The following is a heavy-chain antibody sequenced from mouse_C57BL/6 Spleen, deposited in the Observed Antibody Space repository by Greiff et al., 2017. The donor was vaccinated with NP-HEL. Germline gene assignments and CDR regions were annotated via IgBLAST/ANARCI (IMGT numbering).Heavy chain of an antibody. CDR1: GYTFTDYY. J-gene: IGHJ4*01. CDR2: INPNNGGT. D-gene: IGHD1-2*01. CDR3: ARLRRHRCYSREY. V-gene: IGHV1-26*01. Sequence: EVQLQQSGPELVKPGASVKISCKASGYTFTDYYMNWVKQSPGKSLEWIGDINPNNGGTSYNQKFKGKATVTADKSSSTAYMQLRSLTSEDSAVYYCARLRRHRCYSREYWGQGTPVTVSS.